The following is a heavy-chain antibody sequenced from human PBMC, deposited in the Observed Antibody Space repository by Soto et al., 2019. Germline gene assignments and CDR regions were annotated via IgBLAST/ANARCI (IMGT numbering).Heavy chain of an antibody. D-gene: IGHD7-27*01. J-gene: IGHJ4*02. Sequence: SETLSLTCTVSGGSISSGDYYWSWIRQPPGKGLEWIGYIYYSGSTNYNPSLKSRVTISVDTSKNQFSLKLSSVTAADTAVYYCARHPHRTYYFDYWGQGTLVTVSS. V-gene: IGHV4-61*08. CDR1: GGSISSGDYY. CDR2: IYYSGST. CDR3: ARHPHRTYYFDY.